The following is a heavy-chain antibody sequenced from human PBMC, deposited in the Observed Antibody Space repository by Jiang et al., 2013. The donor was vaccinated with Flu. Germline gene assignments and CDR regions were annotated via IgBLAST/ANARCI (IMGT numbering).Heavy chain of an antibody. CDR1: DYSISSGYY. V-gene: IGHV4-38-2*01. CDR3: ARHPRPGAADF. Sequence: VKPSETLSLTCAVSDYSISSGYYWGWLRQPPGKGLEWIGSIHHSGTTFYTSSLKSRVTISVDTSKNQLSLKLTSVTAADTAVYYCARHPRPGAADFWGQGTRVTVSS. D-gene: IGHD2-2*01. CDR2: IHHSGTT. J-gene: IGHJ4*02.